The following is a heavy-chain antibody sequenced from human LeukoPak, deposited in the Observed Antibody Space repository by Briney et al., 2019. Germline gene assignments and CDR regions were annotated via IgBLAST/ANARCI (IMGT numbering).Heavy chain of an antibody. CDR3: ARVFPGWSGYYLDY. V-gene: IGHV1-69*05. CDR1: GGTFSSYA. CDR2: IIPIFGTA. D-gene: IGHD3-3*01. J-gene: IGHJ4*02. Sequence: GASVKVSCKASGGTFSSYAISWVRQAPGQGLEWMGRIIPIFGTANYAQKFQGRVTITTDESTSTAYMELSSLRSEDTAVYYCARVFPGWSGYYLDYWGQGTLVTVSS.